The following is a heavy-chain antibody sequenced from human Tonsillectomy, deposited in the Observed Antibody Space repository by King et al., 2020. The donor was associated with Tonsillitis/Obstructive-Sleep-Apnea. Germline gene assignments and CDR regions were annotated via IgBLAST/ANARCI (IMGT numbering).Heavy chain of an antibody. Sequence: VQLVESGGGLVQPGGSLRLSCAASGFTFSSYDMSWVRQAPGKGLEWVSGISANGGSTYYADSVKGRFTISRDNSKNTLYLQMNSRRAEDTAVYYCAKDENWYFDLWGRGTLVTVSS. CDR2: ISANGGST. CDR3: AKDENWYFDL. J-gene: IGHJ2*01. V-gene: IGHV3-23*04. CDR1: GFTFSSYD.